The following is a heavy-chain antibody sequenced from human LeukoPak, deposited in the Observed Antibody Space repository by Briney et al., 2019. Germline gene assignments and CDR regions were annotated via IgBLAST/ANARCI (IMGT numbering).Heavy chain of an antibody. Sequence: GGSLRLSCAASGFTFSDYYMSWIRQAPGKGLEWVSYISSSSSTIYYADSVKGRFTISRDNAKNSLYLQMNSLRAEDTAVYYCARTNPYFDSSGPLDYWGQGTLVTVSS. CDR2: ISSSSSTI. D-gene: IGHD3-22*01. J-gene: IGHJ4*02. CDR1: GFTFSDYY. CDR3: ARTNPYFDSSGPLDY. V-gene: IGHV3-11*04.